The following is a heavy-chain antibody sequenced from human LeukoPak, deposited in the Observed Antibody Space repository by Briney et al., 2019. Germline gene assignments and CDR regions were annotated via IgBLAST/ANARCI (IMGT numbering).Heavy chain of an antibody. Sequence: GRSLRLSCAASGFTFSSYAMSWVRQAPGKGLEWVSFISNSGGTTYFADSVKGRFTISRDNSKNTLYLQMNSLRAEDTAIYYCAKVLYSGRYFDCWGQGTPVTVSS. CDR1: GFTFSSYA. V-gene: IGHV3-23*01. CDR2: ISNSGGTT. D-gene: IGHD1-26*01. J-gene: IGHJ4*02. CDR3: AKVLYSGRYFDC.